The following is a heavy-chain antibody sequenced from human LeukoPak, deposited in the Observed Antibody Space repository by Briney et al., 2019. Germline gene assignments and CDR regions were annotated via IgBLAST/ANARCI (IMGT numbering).Heavy chain of an antibody. CDR1: GGSISSYY. Sequence: SETLSLTCTVSGGSISSYYWSWIRQPPGKGLEWIGYIYYSGSTNYNPSLKSRVTISVDTSKNQFSLKLSSVTAADTAVYYCARDLRSYGCDYWGQGTLVTVSS. V-gene: IGHV4-59*01. CDR3: ARDLRSYGCDY. D-gene: IGHD5-18*01. CDR2: IYYSGST. J-gene: IGHJ4*02.